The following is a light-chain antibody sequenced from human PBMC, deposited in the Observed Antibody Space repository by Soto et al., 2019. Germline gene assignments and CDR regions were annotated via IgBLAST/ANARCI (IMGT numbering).Light chain of an antibody. CDR3: SSYAGDSALI. Sequence: QSVLTQPASVSGSPGQSISISCTGSRSDVGSYNFVSWYQLFPGKAPKLIIYEADKRPSGVSSGFSGSKSGFTASLTISGLQAEDEADYFCSSYAGDSALIFGGGTKLTVL. V-gene: IGLV2-23*01. CDR2: EAD. J-gene: IGLJ2*01. CDR1: RSDVGSYNF.